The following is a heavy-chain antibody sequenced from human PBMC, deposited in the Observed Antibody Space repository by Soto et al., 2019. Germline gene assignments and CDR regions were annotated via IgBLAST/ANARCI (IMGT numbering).Heavy chain of an antibody. D-gene: IGHD6-6*01. CDR2: IYSGGST. V-gene: IGHV3-53*01. Sequence: EVQLVESGGGLIQPGGSLRLSCAASGFTVSSNYMSWVRQAPGKGLEWVSVIYSGGSTYYADSVKGRFTISRDNSKNTLYLQMNSLRAEDTAVYYCARAPTSIAARFDYYYGMDVWGQGTTVTVSS. CDR1: GFTVSSNY. J-gene: IGHJ6*02. CDR3: ARAPTSIAARFDYYYGMDV.